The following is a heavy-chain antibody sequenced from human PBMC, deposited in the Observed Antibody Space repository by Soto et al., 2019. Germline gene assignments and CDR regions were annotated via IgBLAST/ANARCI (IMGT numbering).Heavy chain of an antibody. J-gene: IGHJ6*02. V-gene: IGHV4-39*01. D-gene: IGHD3-3*01. Sequence: SETLSLTCTVSGGSISSSSYYWGWIRQPPGKGLEWIGSIYYSGSTYYNPSLKSRVTISVDTSKNQFSLKLSSVTAADTAVYYCARPYYDFWSGYLGRYYYGMDVWGQGTTVTVSS. CDR2: IYYSGST. CDR3: ARPYYDFWSGYLGRYYYGMDV. CDR1: GGSISSSSYY.